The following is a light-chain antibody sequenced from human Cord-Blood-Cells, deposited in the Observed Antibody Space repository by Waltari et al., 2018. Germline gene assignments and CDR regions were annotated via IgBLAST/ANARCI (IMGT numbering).Light chain of an antibody. V-gene: IGLV6-57*02. CDR2: EDN. CDR1: SGSIASNY. J-gene: IGLJ3*02. Sequence: NFMLTQPHSVSESPGKTVTISCTGSSGSIASNYVQWYQQRPGSAPTTVIYEDNQRPSGVPDRCSGSIDSSSNSASLTISGLKTEDEADYYCQSYDSSNQVFGGGTKLTVL. CDR3: QSYDSSNQV.